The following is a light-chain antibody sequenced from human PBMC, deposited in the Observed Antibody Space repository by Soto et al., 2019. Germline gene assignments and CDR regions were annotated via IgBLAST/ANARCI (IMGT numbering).Light chain of an antibody. CDR3: LQYNSYPSS. V-gene: IGKV1-5*01. J-gene: IGKJ3*01. CDR1: QSISSW. Sequence: DIQMTQSPSTLSASVGDRVTITCRASQSISSWLAWYQQKPGKAPTLLIYDASNFESGVPSRFSGSGSGTEFTHSISSLQPDDIVTYYCLQYNSYPSSFDPGTKVDIK. CDR2: DAS.